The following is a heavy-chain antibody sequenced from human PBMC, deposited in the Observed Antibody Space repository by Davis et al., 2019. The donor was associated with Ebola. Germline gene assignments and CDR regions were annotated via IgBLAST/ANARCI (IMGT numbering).Heavy chain of an antibody. Sequence: ASVMVSCKASGYIFTSYAMQWVRQAPGQRLEWMGCINAGNGNTKYSQKFQGRVTITRDTNASTAYMELSSLRSEDTAVYYCARDVYQGIVGATHAFDIWGQGTMVTVSS. J-gene: IGHJ3*02. CDR3: ARDVYQGIVGATHAFDI. V-gene: IGHV1-3*01. CDR1: GYIFTSYA. CDR2: INAGNGNT. D-gene: IGHD1-26*01.